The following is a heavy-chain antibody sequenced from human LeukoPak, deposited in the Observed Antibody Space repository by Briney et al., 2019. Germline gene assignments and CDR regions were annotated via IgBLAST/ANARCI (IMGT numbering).Heavy chain of an antibody. Sequence: SQTLSLTCAISGDSVPSNSAAWNWIRQSPSRGLEWLGRTYYRSKWYNDYAVSVKSPITINPDTSKNQFCLQVTSVTPEDTAVYYCARSGYDLTYYYYGMDVWGQGTTVTVSS. V-gene: IGHV6-1*01. CDR1: GDSVPSNSAA. CDR3: ARSGYDLTYYYYGMDV. J-gene: IGHJ6*02. CDR2: TYYRSKWYN. D-gene: IGHD3-3*01.